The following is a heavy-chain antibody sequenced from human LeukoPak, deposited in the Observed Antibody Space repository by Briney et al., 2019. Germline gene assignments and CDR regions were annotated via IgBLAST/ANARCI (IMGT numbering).Heavy chain of an antibody. V-gene: IGHV1-18*01. CDR3: ARAHYYGAGPLPYGMDV. J-gene: IGHJ6*02. Sequence: GASVKVSCEASGYTFTSYGISWVRQAPGQGLEWMGCISAYSGNTNYAQKLQGRVTMTTDTSTSTAYMELRSLRSDDTAVYYCARAHYYGAGPLPYGMDVWGQGTTVTVSS. CDR1: GYTFTSYG. CDR2: ISAYSGNT. D-gene: IGHD3-10*01.